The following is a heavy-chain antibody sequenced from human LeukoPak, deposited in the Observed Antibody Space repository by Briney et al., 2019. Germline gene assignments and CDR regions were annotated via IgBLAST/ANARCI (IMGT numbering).Heavy chain of an antibody. CDR3: AKDARLYGDYLDY. J-gene: IGHJ4*01. CDR2: ISGSGGST. V-gene: IGHV3-23*01. Sequence: GGSLRLSCAASGITLSSYAMSWVRQAPGKGLEWVSAISGSGGSTYYADSVKGRFTISRDNSKNTLYLQMNSLRAEDTAVYYCAKDARLYGDYLDYWGQGTLVTVSS. D-gene: IGHD4-17*01. CDR1: GITLSSYA.